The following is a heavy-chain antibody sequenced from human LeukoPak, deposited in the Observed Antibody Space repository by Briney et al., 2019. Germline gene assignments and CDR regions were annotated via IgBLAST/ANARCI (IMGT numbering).Heavy chain of an antibody. CDR2: IYYSGST. V-gene: IGHV4-39*07. CDR1: GGSISSYY. D-gene: IGHD3-10*01. CDR3: ARELLFRGNWFDP. Sequence: PSETLSLTCTVSGGSISSYYWGWIRQPPGKGLEWIGSIYYSGSTYYNPSLKSRVTISVDTSKNQFSLKLSSVTAADTAVYYCARELLFRGNWFDPWGQGTLVTVSS. J-gene: IGHJ5*02.